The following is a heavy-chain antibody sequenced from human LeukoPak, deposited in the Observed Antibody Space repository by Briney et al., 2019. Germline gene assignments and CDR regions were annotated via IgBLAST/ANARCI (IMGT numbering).Heavy chain of an antibody. CDR2: ISYDGSNK. CDR1: GFTFSSYG. CDR3: ARADFWSGYSWYYFDY. J-gene: IGHJ4*02. D-gene: IGHD3-3*01. Sequence: PGGSLSLSCAASGFTFSSYGMHWVRQAPGKGLEWVAVISYDGSNKYYADSVKGRFTISRDNSKNTLYLQMNSLRAEDTAVYYCARADFWSGYSWYYFDYWGQGTLVTVSS. V-gene: IGHV3-30*03.